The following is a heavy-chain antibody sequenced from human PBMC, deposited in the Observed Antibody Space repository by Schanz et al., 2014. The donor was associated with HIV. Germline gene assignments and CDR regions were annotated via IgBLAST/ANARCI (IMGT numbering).Heavy chain of an antibody. V-gene: IGHV1-46*01. J-gene: IGHJ4*02. D-gene: IGHD6-19*01. CDR3: AIPSSGWSTFDY. CDR1: GYTFTSQY. Sequence: QVQLVQSGAEVKKPGASVKVSCKASGYTFTSQYMHWVRQAPGQGLEWMGLINPYDGSTSNAQKFQGRVTMTRDTSITTAYMELTTLRSDDTALYYCAIPSSGWSTFDYWGQGTLVTVSS. CDR2: INPYDGST.